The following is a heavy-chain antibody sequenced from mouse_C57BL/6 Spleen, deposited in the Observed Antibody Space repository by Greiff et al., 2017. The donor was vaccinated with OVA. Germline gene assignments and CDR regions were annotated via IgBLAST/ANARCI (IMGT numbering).Heavy chain of an antibody. Sequence: QVQLQQSGAELVKPGASVKISCKASGYAFSSYWMNWVKQRPGKGLEWIGQIYPGDGDTNYNGKFKGKATLTADKSSSTAYMQLSSLTSEDSAVYFCAREGDGYYWFAYWGQGTLGTVSA. CDR3: AREGDGYYWFAY. V-gene: IGHV1-80*01. D-gene: IGHD2-3*01. CDR2: IYPGDGDT. CDR1: GYAFSSYW. J-gene: IGHJ3*01.